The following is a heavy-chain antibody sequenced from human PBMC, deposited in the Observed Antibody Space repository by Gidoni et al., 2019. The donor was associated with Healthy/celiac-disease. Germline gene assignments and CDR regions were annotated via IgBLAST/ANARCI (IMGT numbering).Heavy chain of an antibody. D-gene: IGHD2-21*02. CDR1: GLPFSSYA. CDR3: VRARGVTAPLDY. CDR2: ISYDGSNK. J-gene: IGHJ4*02. V-gene: IGHV3-30-3*01. Sequence: QVQLVESGGGVVQPGRSLRLSCAASGLPFSSYAMHWVRQAPGKGLEWVAVISYDGSNKYYADSVKGRFTISRDNSKNTLYLQMNSLRAEDTAVYYCVRARGVTAPLDYWGQGTLVTVSS.